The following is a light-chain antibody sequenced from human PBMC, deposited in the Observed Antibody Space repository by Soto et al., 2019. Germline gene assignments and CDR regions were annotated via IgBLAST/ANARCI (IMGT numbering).Light chain of an antibody. J-gene: IGKJ1*01. Sequence: EIVMTQSPATLSVSPGERATLSFSASQSVSSNLAWYQQKPGQAPRLLIYGASTRATGIPARFSGSGSGTDFTLTISSLQSEDFAVYYCQQYHNWWTFGQGTKVDIK. V-gene: IGKV3-15*01. CDR1: QSVSSN. CDR3: QQYHNWWT. CDR2: GAS.